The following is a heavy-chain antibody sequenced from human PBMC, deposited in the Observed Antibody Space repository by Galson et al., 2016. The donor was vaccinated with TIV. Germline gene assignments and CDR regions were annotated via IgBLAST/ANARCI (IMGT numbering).Heavy chain of an antibody. CDR1: GGSISNGDYY. J-gene: IGHJ2*01. CDR3: ARVVGSYYYGVDV. V-gene: IGHV4-30-4*08. CDR2: IYYSGST. D-gene: IGHD4-17*01. Sequence: LSLTCFVSGGSISNGDYYWSWIRQSPGKGLEWIGYIYYSGSTHYNPSLKSRVTISVDRSKNHFSLRLNSVTAADTAVYYCARVVGSYYYGVDVWGRGTLVTVSS.